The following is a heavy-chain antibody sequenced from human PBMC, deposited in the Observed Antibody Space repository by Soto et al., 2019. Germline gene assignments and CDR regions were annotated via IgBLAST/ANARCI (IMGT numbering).Heavy chain of an antibody. CDR1: GYTFTSYY. Sequence: ASVKVSCKASGYTFTSYYMHWVRQAPGQGLEWMGIINPSGGSTSYAQKFQGRVTMTRDTSTSTVYMELSSLRSEDTAVYYCARDGAVYYDFWSGYYDYWGQGTLVTVSS. D-gene: IGHD3-3*01. CDR2: INPSGGST. CDR3: ARDGAVYYDFWSGYYDY. J-gene: IGHJ4*02. V-gene: IGHV1-46*03.